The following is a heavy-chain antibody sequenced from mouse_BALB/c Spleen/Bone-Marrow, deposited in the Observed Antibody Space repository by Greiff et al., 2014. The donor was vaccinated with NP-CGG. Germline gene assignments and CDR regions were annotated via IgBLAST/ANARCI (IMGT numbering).Heavy chain of an antibody. J-gene: IGHJ4*01. Sequence: QVQLKESGAELVKPGASVKLSCKASGYTFTSYYMYWVKQRPGQGLEWIGEINPSNGGTNFNEKFKSKATLTVDKSSSTAYMQLSSLTSEDSAVYYCTLWCYAMDYWGQGTLSHRLL. D-gene: IGHD1-1*02. CDR3: TLWCYAMDY. V-gene: IGHV1S81*02. CDR2: INPSNGGT. CDR1: GYTFTSYY.